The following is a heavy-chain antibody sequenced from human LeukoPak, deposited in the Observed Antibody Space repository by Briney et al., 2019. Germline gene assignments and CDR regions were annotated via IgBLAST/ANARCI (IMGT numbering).Heavy chain of an antibody. V-gene: IGHV3-20*04. J-gene: IGHJ4*02. D-gene: IGHD3-22*01. CDR3: ARGYYDSSGAYFDY. CDR1: GFTFDDYG. CDR2: INWNGGST. Sequence: GGSLRLSCAASGFTFDDYGMSWVRQAPGKGLEWVSGINWNGGSTGYADSVKGRFTISRDNAKNSLYLQMNSLRAEDTALYYCARGYYDSSGAYFDYWGQGTLVSVSS.